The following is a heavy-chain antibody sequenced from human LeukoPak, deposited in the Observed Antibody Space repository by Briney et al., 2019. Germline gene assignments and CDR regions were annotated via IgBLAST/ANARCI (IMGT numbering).Heavy chain of an antibody. CDR2: IYHSGST. Sequence: SGTLSLTCAVSGGSISSSNWWRWVRQPPGKGLEWIGEIYHSGSTNYNPSLKSRVTISVDKSKNQFSLKLSSVTAADTAVYYCARVCSSGCESLSPYFDYWGQGTLVTVSS. V-gene: IGHV4-4*02. CDR3: ARVCSSGCESLSPYFDY. D-gene: IGHD6-19*01. CDR1: GGSISSSNW. J-gene: IGHJ4*02.